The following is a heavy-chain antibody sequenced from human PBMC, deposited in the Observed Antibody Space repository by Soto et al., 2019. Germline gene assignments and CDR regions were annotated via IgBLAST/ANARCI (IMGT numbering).Heavy chain of an antibody. Sequence: QVQLVQSGAEVRKPGSSLRVSCKSSGATFSTTGISWVRQAPGQGLDWMGGIIPLFGTPKYARKFQGRVSITADESTNTVYMELNSLRPDDAAVYYCARASPVICGGDPCYRLDSSFDSWGQGSLVIVSS. CDR1: GATFSTTG. V-gene: IGHV1-69*01. J-gene: IGHJ5*01. CDR2: IIPLFGTP. D-gene: IGHD2-21*02. CDR3: ARASPVICGGDPCYRLDSSFDS.